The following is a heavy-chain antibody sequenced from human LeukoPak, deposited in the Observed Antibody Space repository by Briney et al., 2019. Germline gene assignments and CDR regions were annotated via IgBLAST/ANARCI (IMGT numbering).Heavy chain of an antibody. D-gene: IGHD3-10*01. Sequence: GGSLRLSCAASGFTFEDFAMSWVRQAPGKGLEWVSSINWAGGNTGYADSVKGRFTISRDNAKNALYLQMNSLRAEDTAVYYCAKVTYGSGTYGAFDYWGQGTLVTVSS. V-gene: IGHV3-20*04. CDR1: GFTFEDFA. CDR2: INWAGGNT. CDR3: AKVTYGSGTYGAFDY. J-gene: IGHJ4*02.